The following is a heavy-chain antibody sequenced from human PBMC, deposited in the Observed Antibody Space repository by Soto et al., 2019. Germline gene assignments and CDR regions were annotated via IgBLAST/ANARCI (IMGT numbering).Heavy chain of an antibody. Sequence: GESLKISCKGSGYSFTSYWIGWVRQMPGKGLEWMGIIYPGDSDTNYNPSLNSRVIISVDTSKNQFSLRLRSVTAADTAVYYCASRYGPSEFDHWGQGSLVTVSS. CDR1: GYSFTSYW. CDR2: IYPGDSDT. D-gene: IGHD3-9*01. CDR3: ASRYGPSEFDH. J-gene: IGHJ4*02. V-gene: IGHV5-51*01.